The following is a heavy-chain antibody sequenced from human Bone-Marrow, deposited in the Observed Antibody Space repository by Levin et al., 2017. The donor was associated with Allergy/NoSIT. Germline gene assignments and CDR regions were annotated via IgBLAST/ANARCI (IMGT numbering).Heavy chain of an antibody. CDR3: AKVPSYYIWGGLNWLDP. CDR1: GFLFSDYA. D-gene: IGHD3-16*01. V-gene: IGHV3-23*01. CDR2: LSGSADGST. Sequence: LSLTCAASGFLFSDYAMTWVRPASGKGLEWVSFLSGSADGSTYYADAVKGRFPITRDNSKKTLYVQMNSLRVEDTAIYYCAKVPSYYIWGGLNWLDPWGQGTLVTVSS. J-gene: IGHJ5*01.